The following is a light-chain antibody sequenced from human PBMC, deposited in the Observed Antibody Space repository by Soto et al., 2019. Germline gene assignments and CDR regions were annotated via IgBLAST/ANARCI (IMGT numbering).Light chain of an antibody. V-gene: IGLV2-14*03. CDR3: SSYTSSSTHV. CDR1: RSDVGAYTF. Sequence: QSVLTQPASVSGSPGQSITISCTGTRSDVGAYTFVSWYQQHPDKVPKLMIFDVSRRPSGVSDRFSGSKSGNTASLTISGLQPEDEADYYCSSYTSSSTHVFGSGTKLTVL. CDR2: DVS. J-gene: IGLJ1*01.